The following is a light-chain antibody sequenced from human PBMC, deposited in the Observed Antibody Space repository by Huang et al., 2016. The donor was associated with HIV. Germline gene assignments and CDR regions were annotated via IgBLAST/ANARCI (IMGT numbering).Light chain of an antibody. V-gene: IGKV3-15*01. J-gene: IGKJ4*01. CDR3: QQYNKWPLS. CDR1: QNINSN. CDR2: AAS. Sequence: EIGMTQSPATLSVFPGDRATLSCRASQNINSNLAWYQQRPGQAPMLLIYAASTRATGVHARFSGSVSGTEFTLTINSLQSEDFAVYYCQQYNKWPLSFGGGTKVEI.